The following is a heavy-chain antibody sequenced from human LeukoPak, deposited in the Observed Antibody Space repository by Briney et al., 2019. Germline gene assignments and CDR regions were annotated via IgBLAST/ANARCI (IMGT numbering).Heavy chain of an antibody. CDR3: AKGLDSSGYSKYYFDY. J-gene: IGHJ4*02. Sequence: PGGSLRLSCAASGFDFSSNWMHWVRHAPGQGLVWVSRIKGDGISTNYADSVKGRFTISRDIAKNTLYLQMNSLRAEDTAIYYCAKGLDSSGYSKYYFDYWGQGTLVTVSS. V-gene: IGHV3-74*01. CDR2: IKGDGIST. CDR1: GFDFSSNW. D-gene: IGHD3-22*01.